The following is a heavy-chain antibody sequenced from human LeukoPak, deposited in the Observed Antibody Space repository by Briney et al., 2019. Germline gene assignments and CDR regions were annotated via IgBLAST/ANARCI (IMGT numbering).Heavy chain of an antibody. Sequence: ASVKVSCKASGYTFTGYYMHWVRQAPGQGLEWMGWINPNSGGTNYAQKFQGRVTMTRDTSISTAYMELSRLRSDDTAVYYCARDIEYSRGWYGYWGQGTLVTVSS. CDR3: ARDIEYSRGWYGY. V-gene: IGHV1-2*02. CDR1: GYTFTGYY. CDR2: INPNSGGT. J-gene: IGHJ4*02. D-gene: IGHD6-19*01.